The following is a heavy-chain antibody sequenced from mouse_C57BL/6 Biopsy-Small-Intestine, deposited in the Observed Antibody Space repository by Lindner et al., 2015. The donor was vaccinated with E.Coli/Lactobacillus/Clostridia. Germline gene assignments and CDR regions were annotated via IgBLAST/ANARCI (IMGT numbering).Heavy chain of an antibody. V-gene: IGHV1-18*01. D-gene: IGHD2-14*01. J-gene: IGHJ2*01. CDR2: INPNNGGT. CDR3: ARRGVRGYKFDH. CDR1: GYTFTDYN. Sequence: VQLQESGPELVKPGASVKIPCKASGYTFTDYNMDWVKQSHGKSLEWIGDINPNNGGTIYNQKFKGKATLTVDKSSSTAYMELRSLTSEDTAVYYCARRGVRGYKFDHWGQGTTLTVSS.